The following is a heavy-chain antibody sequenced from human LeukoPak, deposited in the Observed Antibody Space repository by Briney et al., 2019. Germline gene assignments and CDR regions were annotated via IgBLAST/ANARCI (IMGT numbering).Heavy chain of an antibody. Sequence: PSETLSLTCTVSGGSISSYYWSWIRQPAGKGLEWIGRIYTSGSTNYNPSLKSRVTMSVDTSKNQFSLKLSSVTAADTAVYYCARRDKALVRVGLGNWFDPWGQGTLVTVSS. V-gene: IGHV4-4*07. CDR3: ARRDKALVRVGLGNWFDP. CDR1: GGSISSYY. CDR2: IYTSGST. J-gene: IGHJ5*02. D-gene: IGHD5-18*01.